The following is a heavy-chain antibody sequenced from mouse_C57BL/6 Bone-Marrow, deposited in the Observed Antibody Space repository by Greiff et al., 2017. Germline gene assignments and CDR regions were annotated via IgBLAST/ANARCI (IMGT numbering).Heavy chain of an antibody. CDR2: IDPENGDT. Sequence: EVQLQQSGAELVRPGASVKLSCTASGFNIKDDYMHWVKQRPEQGLEWIGWIDPENGDTEYASKFQGKATITADTSSNTAYLQLSSLTSEDTAVYYCTFYYSNYEAYWGQGTLVTVSA. D-gene: IGHD2-5*01. V-gene: IGHV14-4*01. CDR3: TFYYSNYEAY. CDR1: GFNIKDDY. J-gene: IGHJ3*01.